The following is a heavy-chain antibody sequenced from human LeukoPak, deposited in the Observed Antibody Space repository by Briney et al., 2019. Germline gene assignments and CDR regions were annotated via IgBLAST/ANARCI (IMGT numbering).Heavy chain of an antibody. Sequence: GESLKISCKGSGYSFTSYWIGWVRQMPGKGLEWMGIIYPGDSDTRYSPSFQDQVTISADKSISTAYLQWSSLKASDTAMYYCARHRGYDSSGHPGDYWGQGTLVTVSS. J-gene: IGHJ4*02. V-gene: IGHV5-51*01. CDR2: IYPGDSDT. CDR3: ARHRGYDSSGHPGDY. CDR1: GYSFTSYW. D-gene: IGHD3-22*01.